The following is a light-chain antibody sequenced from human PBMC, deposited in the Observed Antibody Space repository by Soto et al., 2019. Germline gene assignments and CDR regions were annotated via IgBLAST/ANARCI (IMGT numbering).Light chain of an antibody. CDR1: TLGDKY. CDR3: QAWDSSTGV. Sequence: SYELTQPPSVSVSPGQTASITCSGDTLGDKYACWYQQKPGQSPVLVIYQDSKRPSGIPERFSGSNSGNTATLTISGTQAMDEADYYCQAWDSSTGVFGTGTTVTVL. CDR2: QDS. V-gene: IGLV3-1*01. J-gene: IGLJ1*01.